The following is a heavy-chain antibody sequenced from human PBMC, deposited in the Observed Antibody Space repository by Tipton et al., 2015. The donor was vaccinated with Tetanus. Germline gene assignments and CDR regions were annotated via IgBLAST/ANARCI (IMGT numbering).Heavy chain of an antibody. Sequence: LRLSCTVSGASITDKKYYWGWIRQAPGKGPEWIGYIYYSGDTFYNPSLKSRVTISVDTSKNQFSLNLRSVTAADTAVYYCARDQGGGRVVRLNWFDPWGQGTLVIVSS. CDR3: ARDQGGGRVVRLNWFDP. J-gene: IGHJ5*02. D-gene: IGHD6-6*01. V-gene: IGHV4-31*03. CDR1: GASITDKKYY. CDR2: IYYSGDT.